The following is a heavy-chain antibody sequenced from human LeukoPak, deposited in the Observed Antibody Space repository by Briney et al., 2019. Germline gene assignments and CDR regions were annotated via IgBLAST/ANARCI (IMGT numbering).Heavy chain of an antibody. CDR1: GFTFDDYG. V-gene: IGHV3-20*04. CDR3: AGEGFSRSAGGSNWFDP. Sequence: GGSLRLSCAASGFTFDDYGMSWVRQAPGKGLEWVSGINWIGGRTSYADSVKGRFTISRDNAKNSLYLQMNSLRAEDTALYYCAGEGFSRSAGGSNWFDPWGQGTLVTVSS. D-gene: IGHD6-13*01. J-gene: IGHJ5*02. CDR2: INWIGGRT.